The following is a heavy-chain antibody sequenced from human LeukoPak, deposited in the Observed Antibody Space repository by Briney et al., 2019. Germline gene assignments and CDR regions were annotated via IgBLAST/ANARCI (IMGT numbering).Heavy chain of an antibody. V-gene: IGHV4-61*08. CDR3: ARDRAMIPDAFDI. D-gene: IGHD3-22*01. Sequence: SETLSLTCTVSGGSISSGDYYWSWIRQPPGKGLEWIGYIYYSGSTNYNPSLKSRVTISVDTSKNQFSLKLSSVTAADTAVYYCARDRAMIPDAFDIWGQGTMVTVSS. CDR1: GGSISSGDYY. CDR2: IYYSGST. J-gene: IGHJ3*02.